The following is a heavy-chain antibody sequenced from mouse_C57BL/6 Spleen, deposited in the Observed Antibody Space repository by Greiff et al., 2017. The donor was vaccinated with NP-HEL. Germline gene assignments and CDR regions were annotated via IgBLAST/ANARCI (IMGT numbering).Heavy chain of an antibody. CDR3: VRHEGGVVATGYYAMDY. CDR1: GFSFNTYA. Sequence: EVKLVESGGGLVQPKGSLKLSCAASGFSFNTYAMNWVRQAPGKGLEWVARIRSKSNNYATYYADSVKDRFTISRDDSESMLYLQMNNLKTEDTAMYYCVRHEGGVVATGYYAMDYWGQGTSVTVSS. J-gene: IGHJ4*01. D-gene: IGHD1-1*01. CDR2: IRSKSNNYAT. V-gene: IGHV10-1*01.